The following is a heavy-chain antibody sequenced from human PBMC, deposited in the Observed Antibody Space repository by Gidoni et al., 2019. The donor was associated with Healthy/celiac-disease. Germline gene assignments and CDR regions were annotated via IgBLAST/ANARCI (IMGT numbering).Heavy chain of an antibody. CDR3: ARGRDSSGWSLYYFDY. V-gene: IGHV1-2*04. J-gene: IGHJ4*02. CDR1: GYTFTGYY. Sequence: QVQLVQSGAEVKKPGASVKVSCKASGYTFTGYYMHWVRQAPGQGLEWMGWINPNSGGTNYAQKFQGWVTMTRDTSISTAYMELSRLRSDDTAVYYCARGRDSSGWSLYYFDYWGQGTLVTVSS. CDR2: INPNSGGT. D-gene: IGHD6-19*01.